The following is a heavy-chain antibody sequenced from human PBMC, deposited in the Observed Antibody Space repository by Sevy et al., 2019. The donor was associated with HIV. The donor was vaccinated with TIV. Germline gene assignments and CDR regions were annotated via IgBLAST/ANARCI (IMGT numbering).Heavy chain of an antibody. Sequence: GGSLRLSCAASGFTFSGSAMHWVRQASGKGLEWVGRIRSKANSYATAYAASVKGRFTISRDDSKNTAYLQMNSLKTEDTVVYYCTRHTYYYDSSGYYFAYYYGMDVWGQGTTVTVSS. V-gene: IGHV3-73*01. CDR2: IRSKANSYAT. J-gene: IGHJ6*02. CDR1: GFTFSGSA. D-gene: IGHD3-22*01. CDR3: TRHTYYYDSSGYYFAYYYGMDV.